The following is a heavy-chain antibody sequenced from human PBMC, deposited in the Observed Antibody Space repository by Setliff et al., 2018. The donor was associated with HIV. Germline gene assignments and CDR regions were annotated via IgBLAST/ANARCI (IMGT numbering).Heavy chain of an antibody. V-gene: IGHV1-2*02. CDR2: INPNSGGT. CDR1: GYTFTSYY. J-gene: IGHJ3*02. D-gene: IGHD1-7*01. CDR3: AADPQTGTTSYDAFDI. Sequence: ASVKVSCKASGYTFTSYYMHWVRQAPGQGLEWMGIINPNSGGTNYAQKFQGRVTMTRDTSISTAYMELSGLRTEDTAVYYCAADPQTGTTSYDAFDIWGQGTVVTVSS.